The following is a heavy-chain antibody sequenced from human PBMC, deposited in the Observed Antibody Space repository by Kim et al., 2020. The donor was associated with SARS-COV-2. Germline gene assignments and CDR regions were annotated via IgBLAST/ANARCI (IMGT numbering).Heavy chain of an antibody. V-gene: IGHV3-23*01. D-gene: IGHD2-2*01. Sequence: GGSLRLSCAASGFTFSNYGVSWVRQAPGKGLEWVSALSFGGVTDYADSVGGRFTTSRDNPKSTVYLKMNSLRAEDTAGYYCAGICGTTSCSDDYWGQGTLVTVSS. CDR2: LSFGGVT. CDR1: GFTFSNYG. J-gene: IGHJ4*02. CDR3: AGICGTTSCSDDY.